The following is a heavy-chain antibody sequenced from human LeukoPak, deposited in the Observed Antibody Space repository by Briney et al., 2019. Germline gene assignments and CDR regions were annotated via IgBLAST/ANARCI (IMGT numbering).Heavy chain of an antibody. CDR2: IRSKRYGETT. V-gene: IGHV3-49*04. Sequence: GGSLRLSCITSGFTFGDFDMTWVRQAAGKGLEWVSIIRSKRYGETTEHDESMKGRFTTSRDDSKSTAYLQMSSLKTEDTAMYYCARVSSGWYQGLDYWGQGIPVSVSS. CDR1: GFTFGDFD. J-gene: IGHJ4*02. CDR3: ARVSSGWYQGLDY. D-gene: IGHD6-19*01.